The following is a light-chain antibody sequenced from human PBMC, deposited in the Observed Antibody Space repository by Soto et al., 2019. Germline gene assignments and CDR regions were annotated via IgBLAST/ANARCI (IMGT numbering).Light chain of an antibody. CDR2: EVS. CDR3: SSYTTSSNDV. V-gene: IGLV2-14*01. J-gene: IGLJ1*01. Sequence: QSVLTQPASVSGSPGQSITISCTGTSSDVGGYNFVSWYQQLPGKATKLMIYEVSNRPSGVSNRFSGSKSGNTASLTITGLQAEDEADYYCSSYTTSSNDVFGSGTKVTVL. CDR1: SSDVGGYNF.